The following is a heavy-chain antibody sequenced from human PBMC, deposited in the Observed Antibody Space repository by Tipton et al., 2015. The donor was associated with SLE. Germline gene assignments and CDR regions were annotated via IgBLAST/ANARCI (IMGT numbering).Heavy chain of an antibody. J-gene: IGHJ4*02. CDR3: ASEGEYSSGWHLTFDY. CDR1: GGSISSHY. Sequence: TLSLTCTVSGGSISSHYWSWIRQPPGKGLEWIGYIYYSGSTNYNPSLKSRVTISVDTSKNQFSLKLSSVTAADTAVYYCASEGEYSSGWHLTFDYWGQGTLVTVSS. CDR2: IYYSGST. D-gene: IGHD6-19*01. V-gene: IGHV4-59*11.